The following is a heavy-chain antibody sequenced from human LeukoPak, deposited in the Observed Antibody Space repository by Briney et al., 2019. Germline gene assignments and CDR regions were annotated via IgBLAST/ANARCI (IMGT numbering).Heavy chain of an antibody. V-gene: IGHV1-46*01. J-gene: IGHJ4*02. D-gene: IGHD6-6*01. Sequence: ASVKVSCKASGYTFTSYYMHWVRQAPGQGPEWMGIINPSGGSTSYAQKFQGRVTMTRDTSTSTVYMELSSLRPEDTAVYYCARSPLSIAARPPFDYWGQGTLVTVSS. CDR3: ARSPLSIAARPPFDY. CDR1: GYTFTSYY. CDR2: INPSGGST.